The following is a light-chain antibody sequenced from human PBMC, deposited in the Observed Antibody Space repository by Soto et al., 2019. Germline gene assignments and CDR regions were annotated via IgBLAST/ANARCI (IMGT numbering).Light chain of an antibody. V-gene: IGLV1-44*01. CDR3: AAWDDSLNGVV. CDR1: SSNIGSNT. J-gene: IGLJ2*01. CDR2: SNN. Sequence: QSVLTQPPSASGTPGQRVTISCSRSSSNIGSNTVNWYQQLPGTAPKLLIYSNNQRPSGVPARFSGTKSGTSASLAISGLQSEDEADDYCAAWDDSLNGVVFGGGTKLTVL.